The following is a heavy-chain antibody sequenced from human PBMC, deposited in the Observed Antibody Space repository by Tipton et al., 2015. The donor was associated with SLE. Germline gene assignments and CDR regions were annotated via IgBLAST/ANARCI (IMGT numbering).Heavy chain of an antibody. Sequence: TLSLTCTVSGGSIRSSRHFWGWIRQPPGKGLEWIGLIYNSGITNYNPSLKSRGTISVDTSKNHFSLELTSVTAADTAVYYCARQRLRLLSPLDAWGQGTTVTVS. CDR1: GGSIRSSRHF. CDR2: IYNSGIT. V-gene: IGHV4-61*05. D-gene: IGHD3-10*01. CDR3: ARQRLRLLSPLDA. J-gene: IGHJ6*02.